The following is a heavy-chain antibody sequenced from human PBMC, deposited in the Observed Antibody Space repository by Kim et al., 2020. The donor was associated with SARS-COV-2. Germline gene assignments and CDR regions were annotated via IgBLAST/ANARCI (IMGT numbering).Heavy chain of an antibody. D-gene: IGHD1-26*01. V-gene: IGHV3-30-3*01. Sequence: GGSLRLSCAASGFTFSSYAMHWVRQAPGKGLEWVAVTSYDGSNKYYADSVKGRFTISRDNSKNTLYLQMNSLRAEDTAVYYCARGSSGSYYGMDVWGQGTTVTVSS. J-gene: IGHJ6*02. CDR3: ARGSSGSYYGMDV. CDR1: GFTFSSYA. CDR2: TSYDGSNK.